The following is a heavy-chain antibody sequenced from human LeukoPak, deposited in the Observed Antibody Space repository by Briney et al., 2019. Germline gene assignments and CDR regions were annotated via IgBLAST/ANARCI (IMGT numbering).Heavy chain of an antibody. J-gene: IGHJ4*02. V-gene: IGHV1-2*02. CDR1: GYTFTGYY. D-gene: IGHD5-12*01. CDR2: INPNSGGT. Sequence: ASVKVSGKASGYTFTGYYMHWVRQAPGQGLEWMGWINPNSGGTNYAQKFQGRVTMTRDTSISTAYMELSRLRSDDTAVYYCARAGYSGYAFDYWGQGTLATVSS. CDR3: ARAGYSGYAFDY.